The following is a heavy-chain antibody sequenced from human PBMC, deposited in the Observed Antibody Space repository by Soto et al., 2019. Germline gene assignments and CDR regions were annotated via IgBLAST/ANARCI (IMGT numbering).Heavy chain of an antibody. CDR3: ARDLRHSGGYYY. D-gene: IGHD3-10*01. J-gene: IGHJ4*02. CDR2: ISWDSGTI. CDR1: GFTFGDHA. V-gene: IGHV3-9*01. Sequence: SLRLSCAASGFTFGDHAMHWVRQVPGRGLEWVSGISWDSGTIDYGDSVKGRFTISRDNAKNSLYLQMDSLRPEDTAVYYCARDLRHSGGYYYWGQGTLVTVSS.